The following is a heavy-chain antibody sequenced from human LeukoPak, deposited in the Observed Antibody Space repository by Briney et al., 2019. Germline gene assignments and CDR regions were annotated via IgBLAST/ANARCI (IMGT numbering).Heavy chain of an antibody. CDR2: IYPGDSDT. D-gene: IGHD2-2*01. CDR1: GHSFTSYW. CDR3: ASGACSSTSCYGLSYFDY. V-gene: IGHV5-51*01. J-gene: IGHJ4*02. Sequence: GESLKISCKGSGHSFTSYWIGWVRQMPGKGLEWMGIIYPGDSDTRYSPSFQGQVTISADKSISTAYLQWSSLKASDTAMYYCASGACSSTSCYGLSYFDYWGQGTLVTVSS.